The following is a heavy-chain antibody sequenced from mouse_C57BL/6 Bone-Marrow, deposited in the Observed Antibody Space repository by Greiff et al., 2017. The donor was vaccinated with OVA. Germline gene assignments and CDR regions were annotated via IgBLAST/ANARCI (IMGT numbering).Heavy chain of an antibody. Sequence: EVQLQQSGPELVKPGASVKIPCKASGYTFTDYNMDWVKQSHGKSLEWIGDINPNNGGTIYNQKFKGKATLTGDKSSSTAYMELRSLTSEDTAVYYCARVYYGSSWFAYWGQGTLVTVSA. V-gene: IGHV1-18*01. CDR1: GYTFTDYN. CDR2: INPNNGGT. CDR3: ARVYYGSSWFAY. J-gene: IGHJ3*01. D-gene: IGHD1-1*01.